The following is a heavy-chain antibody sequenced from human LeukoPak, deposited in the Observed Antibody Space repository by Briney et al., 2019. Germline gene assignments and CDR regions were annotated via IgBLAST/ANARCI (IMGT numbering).Heavy chain of an antibody. J-gene: IGHJ3*02. CDR2: IYYSGST. CDR3: ARDNMATMVRGVMGAFDI. CDR1: GGSISSSSYY. V-gene: IGHV4-39*02. D-gene: IGHD3-10*01. Sequence: PSETLSLTCTVSGGSISSSSYYWGWIRQPPGKGLEWIGSIYYSGSTYYNPSLKSRVTISVDTSKNQFSLKLSSVTAADTAVYYCARDNMATMVRGVMGAFDIWGQGTMVTVSS.